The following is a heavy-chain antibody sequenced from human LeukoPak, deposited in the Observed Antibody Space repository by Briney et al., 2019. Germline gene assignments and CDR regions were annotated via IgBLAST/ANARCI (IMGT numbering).Heavy chain of an antibody. CDR1: GFTFSSYS. Sequence: GGSLRLSCAASGFTFSSYSMNWVRQAPGKGLEWVSSISSSSSYIYYADSVKGRFTISRDNAKNSLYLQMNSLRAEDTAVYYCARDFETSGSDLGYWGQGTLVTVSS. CDR3: ARDFETSGSDLGY. V-gene: IGHV3-21*01. CDR2: ISSSSSYI. J-gene: IGHJ4*02. D-gene: IGHD1-26*01.